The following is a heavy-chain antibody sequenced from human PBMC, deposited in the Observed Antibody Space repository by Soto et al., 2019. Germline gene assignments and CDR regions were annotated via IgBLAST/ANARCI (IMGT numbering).Heavy chain of an antibody. CDR1: GFTFSSYS. CDR3: AREVAYSDSRGEDY. J-gene: IGHJ4*02. CDR2: ISSSSSTI. Sequence: GGSLRLSCAASGFTFSSYSMNWVRQAPGKGLEWVSYISSSSSTIYYADSVKGRFTISRDNAKNSLYLQMNSLRDEDTAGYYCAREVAYSDSRGEDYWGKGILVTVSS. D-gene: IGHD3-22*01. V-gene: IGHV3-48*02.